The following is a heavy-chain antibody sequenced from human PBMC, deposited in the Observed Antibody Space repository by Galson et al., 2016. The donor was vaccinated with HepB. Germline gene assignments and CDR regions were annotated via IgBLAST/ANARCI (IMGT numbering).Heavy chain of an antibody. J-gene: IGHJ6*04. CDR2: ITPSGDST. V-gene: IGHV3-23*01. Sequence: SLRLSCAASGFAFHSYTMGWVRQAPGKGLQWVSDITPSGDSTYYADPVTGRFTISRDNAKNSLYLQMSSLRVEDTAVYYCAGMPDVWGKGTTVTVSS. CDR3: AGMPDV. CDR1: GFAFHSYT. D-gene: IGHD2-2*01.